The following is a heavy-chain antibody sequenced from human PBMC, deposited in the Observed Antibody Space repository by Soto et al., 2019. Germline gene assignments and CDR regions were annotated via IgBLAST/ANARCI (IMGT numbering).Heavy chain of an antibody. CDR1: GGSFSGYY. CDR3: ARGYYYGSGSYSSSNGYYGMDV. CDR2: INHSGST. V-gene: IGHV4-34*01. D-gene: IGHD3-10*01. J-gene: IGHJ6*02. Sequence: SEILSLTCAVYGGSFSGYYWIWIRQPPGKGLEWIGEINHSGSTNYNPSLKSRVTISVDTSKNQFSLKLSSVTAADTAVHYCARGYYYGSGSYSSSNGYYGMDVWGQGTTVTVSS.